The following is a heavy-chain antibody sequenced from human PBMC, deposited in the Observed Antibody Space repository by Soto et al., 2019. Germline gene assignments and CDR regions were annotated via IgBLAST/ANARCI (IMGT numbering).Heavy chain of an antibody. D-gene: IGHD6-13*01. V-gene: IGHV3-30*03. CDR3: ARGIAAAQYFQH. Sequence: PGGSLRLSCAASGFTFSSYGMHWVRQAPGKGLEWVAVILYDGSNKYYADSVKGRFTISRDNSKNTLYLQMDSLRAEDTAVYYCARGIAAAQYFQHWGQGTLVTVSS. CDR2: ILYDGSNK. J-gene: IGHJ1*01. CDR1: GFTFSSYG.